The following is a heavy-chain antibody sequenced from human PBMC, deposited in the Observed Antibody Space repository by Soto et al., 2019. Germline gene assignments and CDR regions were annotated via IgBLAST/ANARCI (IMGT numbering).Heavy chain of an antibody. V-gene: IGHV3-23*01. J-gene: IGHJ4*02. Sequence: GGSLRLSCAASGFTFSSYAMSWVRQAPGKGLEWVSAISGSGGSTYYADSVKGRFTISSDNSKNTLYLQMNSLRAEDTAAYYCAKYQTMTTVTTSSSFGFDYSGQGTLVTVSS. CDR3: AKYQTMTTVTTSSSFGFDY. CDR2: ISGSGGST. D-gene: IGHD4-17*01. CDR1: GFTFSSYA.